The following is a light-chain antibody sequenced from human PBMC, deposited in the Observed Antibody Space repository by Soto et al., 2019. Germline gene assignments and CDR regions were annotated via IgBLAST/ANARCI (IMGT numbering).Light chain of an antibody. J-gene: IGKJ2*03. CDR3: QQYNSYPYS. Sequence: IQMTQSPSTLSASVGARVSITCRASQTIFSWLAWYQQKPGKAPKLLIYKASSLESGVPSRYSGSGSGTEFTLTISGLQTDDFATDYGQQYNSYPYSFGQGTKLDI. CDR2: KAS. V-gene: IGKV1-5*03. CDR1: QTIFSW.